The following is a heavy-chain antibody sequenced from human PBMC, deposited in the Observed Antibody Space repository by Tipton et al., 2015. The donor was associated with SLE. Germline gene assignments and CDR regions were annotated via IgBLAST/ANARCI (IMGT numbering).Heavy chain of an antibody. J-gene: IGHJ5*02. CDR3: ARIKVLSVGYYYDSNNWFDP. CDR1: GYSFTSYW. D-gene: IGHD3-22*01. CDR2: IYPGDSDT. V-gene: IGHV5-51*03. Sequence: VQLVQSGAEVKKPGESLKISCKGSGYSFTSYWIGWVRQMPGKGLEWMGIIYPGDSDTRYSPSFQGQVTISADKSISTAYLQWSSLKASDTAMYYCARIKVLSVGYYYDSNNWFDPWGQGTLVTVSS.